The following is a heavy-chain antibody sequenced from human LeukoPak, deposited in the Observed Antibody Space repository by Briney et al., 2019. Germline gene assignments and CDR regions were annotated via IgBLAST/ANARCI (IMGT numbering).Heavy chain of an antibody. V-gene: IGHV3-30*03. J-gene: IGHJ4*02. CDR3: ARYYGSGSLDY. D-gene: IGHD3-10*01. Sequence: PGRSLRLSCAASGFTFSDYGMHWVRQAPGKGLEWVALISYDGSNKYYADSVKGRFTISRDTSKNTLHLQMDSLRVEDTAVYYCARYYGSGSLDYWGQGTLVTVSS. CDR2: ISYDGSNK. CDR1: GFTFSDYG.